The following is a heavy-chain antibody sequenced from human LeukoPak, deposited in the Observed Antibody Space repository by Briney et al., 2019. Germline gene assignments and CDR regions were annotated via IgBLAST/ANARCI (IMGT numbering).Heavy chain of an antibody. CDR1: GSSLTSHW. CDR3: ARHTSGSPWDAIDV. D-gene: IGHD2-15*01. Sequence: GDPLNFSCKASGSSLTSHWIAGVRQMRGRGLWGLQIIYPVNSNTRYSPSFKGQVTISADKSINTAYLQWSSLKTSDTAMYYCARHTSGSPWDAIDVWGQGTKVTVSS. J-gene: IGHJ6*02. CDR2: IYPVNSNT. V-gene: IGHV5-51*01.